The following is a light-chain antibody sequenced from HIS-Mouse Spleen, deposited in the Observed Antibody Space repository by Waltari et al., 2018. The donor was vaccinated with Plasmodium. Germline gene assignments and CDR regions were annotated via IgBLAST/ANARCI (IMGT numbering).Light chain of an antibody. V-gene: IGLV3-10*01. CDR3: YSTDSSGNHRV. J-gene: IGLJ3*02. CDR1: ALPKKY. CDR2: EDS. Sequence: SYELTQPPSVSVSPGQTARITCSGDALPKKYAYWYQQKPGQAPGLVSYEDSKRPSGIPERFSGSSSGTMATLTISGAQVEDEADYYCYSTDSSGNHRVFGGGTKLTVL.